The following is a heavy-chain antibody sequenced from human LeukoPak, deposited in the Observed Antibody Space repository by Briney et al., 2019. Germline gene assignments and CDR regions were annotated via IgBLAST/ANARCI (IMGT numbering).Heavy chain of an antibody. V-gene: IGHV3-74*01. CDR2: INSDGTST. CDR3: ARDRSMGGGNSLYYYGMDV. D-gene: IGHD4-23*01. Sequence: GGSLRLSCAASGFTFSNHWLHWVRRAPGKGLVWVSRINSDGTSTIYADSVKGRFTISRDNAKSTVYLQMNSLRAEDTAVYYCARDRSMGGGNSLYYYGMDVWGQGTTVTVSS. J-gene: IGHJ6*02. CDR1: GFTFSNHW.